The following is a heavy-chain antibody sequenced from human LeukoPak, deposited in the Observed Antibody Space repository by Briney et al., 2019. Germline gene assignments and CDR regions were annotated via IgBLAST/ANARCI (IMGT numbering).Heavy chain of an antibody. D-gene: IGHD6-13*01. CDR1: GFTFSSYA. V-gene: IGHV3-23*01. CDR3: AKDRRAVAAAGTDFWYFDL. J-gene: IGHJ2*01. CDR2: ISGSGGST. Sequence: GGSLRLSCAASGFTFSSYAMTWVRQAPGKGLEWVSAISGSGGSTYYADSVKGRFTISRDNSKNTLYLQMNSLSAEDTAVYYCAKDRRAVAAAGTDFWYFDLWGRGTLVTVSS.